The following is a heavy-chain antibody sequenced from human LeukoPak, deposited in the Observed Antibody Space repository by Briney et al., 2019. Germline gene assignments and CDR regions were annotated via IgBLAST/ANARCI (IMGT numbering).Heavy chain of an antibody. D-gene: IGHD6-6*01. Sequence: GESLRLSCAASGFTFSSYGMSWVRQAPGKGLEWVSGISGSGRNTHYADSVKGRFTISRDNSKDTVYLEMNSLRAEDTAVYYCARDGGGLIAARYFDYWGQGTLVTVSS. CDR3: ARDGGGLIAARYFDY. V-gene: IGHV3-23*01. J-gene: IGHJ4*02. CDR2: ISGSGRNT. CDR1: GFTFSSYG.